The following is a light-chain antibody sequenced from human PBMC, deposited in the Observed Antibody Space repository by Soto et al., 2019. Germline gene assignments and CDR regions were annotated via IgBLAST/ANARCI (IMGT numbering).Light chain of an antibody. CDR2: EVT. Sequence: QSVLTQPASVSGSPGQSITISCTGTSSDVGSHNFVSWYQQRPGKAPKLMIFEVTKRPSGVSSRFSASKSGNTASLTISGVQAEDEADYYCCSYAGSYTDVFGTGTKVTVL. V-gene: IGLV2-23*02. CDR1: SSDVGSHNF. J-gene: IGLJ1*01. CDR3: CSYAGSYTDV.